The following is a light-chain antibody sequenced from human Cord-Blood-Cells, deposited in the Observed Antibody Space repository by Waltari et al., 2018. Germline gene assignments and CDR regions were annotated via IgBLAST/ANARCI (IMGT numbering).Light chain of an antibody. J-gene: IGLJ3*02. V-gene: IGLV2-14*01. CDR1: RSAVGGYNY. CDR2: DVS. CDR3: SSYTSSSTLGV. Sequence: QSALTQPASVSGSPGQSITISCTGTRSAVGGYNYVPWYQQHPGKAPKLMIYDVSNRPSGVSNRFSGSKSGNTASLTISGLQAEDEADYYCSSYTSSSTLGVFGGGTKLTVL.